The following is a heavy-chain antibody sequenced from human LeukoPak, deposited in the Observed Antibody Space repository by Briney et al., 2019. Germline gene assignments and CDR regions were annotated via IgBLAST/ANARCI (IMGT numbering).Heavy chain of an antibody. CDR2: IYTSGST. CDR1: GGSIDSYH. CDR3: ARGRRKPDYYYYMDV. V-gene: IGHV4-4*07. J-gene: IGHJ6*03. Sequence: SETLSLTCTVSGGSIDSYHWSWIWHPAGRGLEWIGRIYTSGSTNYNPSLKSRVTMSVETAKNQFSLKLSSVTAADTAVYYCARGRRKPDYYYYMDVWGKGTTVTISS. D-gene: IGHD1-14*01.